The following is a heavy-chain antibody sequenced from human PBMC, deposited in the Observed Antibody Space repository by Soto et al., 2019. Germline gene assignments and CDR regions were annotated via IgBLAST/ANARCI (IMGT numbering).Heavy chain of an antibody. CDR2: IIPIFGTA. CDR3: AGDGRRHSGGIDY. Sequence: QAQLVQSGAEVNKPGSSVKVSCKASGGTFSSYSINWVRQSPGQGLEWMGEIIPIFGTANDAQKFQGSVTTPADEATGTAYRELSRLRSEDTAVYYCAGDGRRHSGGIDYWGQGTLVTVSS. V-gene: IGHV1-69*01. CDR1: GGTFSSYS. J-gene: IGHJ4*02. D-gene: IGHD2-15*01.